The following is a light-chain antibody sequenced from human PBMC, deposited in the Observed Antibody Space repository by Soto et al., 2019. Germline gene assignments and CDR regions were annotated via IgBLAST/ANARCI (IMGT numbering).Light chain of an antibody. V-gene: IGKV1-5*01. CDR1: QTITNW. Sequence: DIQMTQSPSTLSASVGDRGTITCRASQTITNWLAWYQQKPGKAPKLLIYDASSLQSGVPSRFSGRGSGTEFTLTVSSLQPDDFATYYCQQYDGYPYTFGQGTKVDIK. CDR3: QQYDGYPYT. J-gene: IGKJ2*01. CDR2: DAS.